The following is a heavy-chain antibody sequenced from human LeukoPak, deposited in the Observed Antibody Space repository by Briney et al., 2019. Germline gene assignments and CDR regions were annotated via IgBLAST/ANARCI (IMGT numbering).Heavy chain of an antibody. CDR3: ARDRRAVAGISGLSDY. Sequence: GGSLRLSCAASGFTFSSYSMNWVRQAPGKGLEWVSSISSSSSYIYYADSVKGRFTISRDNAKNSLYLQMNSLRAEDTAVYYCARDRRAVAGISGLSDYWGQGTLVTVSS. D-gene: IGHD6-19*01. V-gene: IGHV3-21*01. CDR1: GFTFSSYS. CDR2: ISSSSSYI. J-gene: IGHJ4*02.